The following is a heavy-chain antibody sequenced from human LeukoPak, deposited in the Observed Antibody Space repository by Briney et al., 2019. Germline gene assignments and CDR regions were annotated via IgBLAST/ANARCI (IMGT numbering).Heavy chain of an antibody. CDR3: ANRWVVPAATRALHAFHI. CDR1: GFTFSSYG. J-gene: IGHJ3*02. V-gene: IGHV3-30*02. CDR2: ILCDGSNK. D-gene: IGHD2-2*01. Sequence: PGGSLRLSCAESGFTFSSYGMHWVRQARGKGLEWGAFILCDGSNKYYADSVKGRFTISRDNSQNTLYLQMNSLRAEATAVYYCANRWVVPAATRALHAFHIWGQGTMVTVSS.